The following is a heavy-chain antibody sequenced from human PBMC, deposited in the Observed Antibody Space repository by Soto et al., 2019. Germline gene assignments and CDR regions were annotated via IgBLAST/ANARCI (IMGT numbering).Heavy chain of an antibody. Sequence: GGSLRLSCAASGFTFDDYAMHWVRQAPGKGLEWVSGISWNSGSIGYADSVKGRFTISRDNAKNSLYLQMNSLRAEDTALYYCAKDYGDFDCFDYWGQGTLVTVSS. V-gene: IGHV3-9*01. CDR1: GFTFDDYA. J-gene: IGHJ4*02. CDR2: ISWNSGSI. CDR3: AKDYGDFDCFDY. D-gene: IGHD4-17*01.